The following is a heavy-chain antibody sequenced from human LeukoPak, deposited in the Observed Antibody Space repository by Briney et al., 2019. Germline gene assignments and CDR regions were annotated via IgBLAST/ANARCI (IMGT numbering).Heavy chain of an antibody. CDR1: GGSISSGSYY. CDR2: IYTSGST. Sequence: SETLSLTCTVSGGSISSGSYYWSWIRKPAGKGLEWTGRIYTSGSTNYNPSLKSRVTISVDTSKNQFSLKLSSVTAADTAVYYCAREGDYYDTSGTLDYWGQGTLVTVSS. D-gene: IGHD3-22*01. J-gene: IGHJ4*02. CDR3: AREGDYYDTSGTLDY. V-gene: IGHV4-61*02.